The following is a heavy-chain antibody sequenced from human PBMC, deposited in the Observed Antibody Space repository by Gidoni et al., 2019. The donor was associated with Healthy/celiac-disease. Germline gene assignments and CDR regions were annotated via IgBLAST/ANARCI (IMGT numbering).Heavy chain of an antibody. V-gene: IGHV4-31*03. CDR3: ATKPAATDYYYYGMDV. D-gene: IGHD2-2*01. CDR1: GGSISSGGYY. Sequence: QVQLQESGPGLVKPSQTLSPTCTVSGGSISSGGYYWSWIRQHPGKGLEWIGYIYYSGSTYYNPSLKSRVTISVDTSKNQFSLKLSSVTAADTAVYYCATKPAATDYYYYGMDVWGQGTTVTVSS. J-gene: IGHJ6*02. CDR2: IYYSGST.